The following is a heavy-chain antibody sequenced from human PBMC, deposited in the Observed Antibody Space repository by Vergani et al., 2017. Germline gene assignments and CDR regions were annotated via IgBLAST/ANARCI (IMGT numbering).Heavy chain of an antibody. CDR3: AGDQSVVVPAAILGVRVCGMDV. CDR2: IIPIFGTA. D-gene: IGHD2-2*02. J-gene: IGHJ6*02. CDR1: GGTFSSYA. Sequence: QVQLVQSGAEVKKPGSSVKVSCKASGGTFSSYAISWVRQAPGQGLEWMGRIIPIFGTANYAQKFQGRVTITADESTRPAYMELSSLRSEDTAVYYCAGDQSVVVPAAILGVRVCGMDVWGQGTTVTVSS. V-gene: IGHV1-69*18.